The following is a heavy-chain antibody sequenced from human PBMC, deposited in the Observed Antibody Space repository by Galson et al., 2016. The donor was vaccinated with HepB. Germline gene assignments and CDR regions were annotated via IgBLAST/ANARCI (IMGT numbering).Heavy chain of an antibody. Sequence: SLRLSCAASGFTFDDYGMTWVRQAPGKGLEWVSGINWNGGSTSYADSVKGRFTISRDNAKNSLYLQMNSLRAEDTALYYCEKSRSTVDYCGQGTLVTVSS. J-gene: IGHJ4*02. CDR2: INWNGGST. CDR1: GFTFDDYG. CDR3: EKSRSTVDY. V-gene: IGHV3-20*04. D-gene: IGHD1-26*01.